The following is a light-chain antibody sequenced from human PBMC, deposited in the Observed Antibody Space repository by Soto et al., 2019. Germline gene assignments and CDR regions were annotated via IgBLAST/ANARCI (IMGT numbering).Light chain of an antibody. CDR2: AAS. CDR3: HQYNKWTYT. J-gene: IGKJ3*01. Sequence: EVVWTQSPATLSLSPGERATLSCRASQSVSGDLAWYQHKPGQAPRLLIYAASTRATGIPARFSGSGSGTEFTLTIGSLQPEDFAIYYCHQYNKWTYTVGPGTKLEIK. V-gene: IGKV3-15*01. CDR1: QSVSGD.